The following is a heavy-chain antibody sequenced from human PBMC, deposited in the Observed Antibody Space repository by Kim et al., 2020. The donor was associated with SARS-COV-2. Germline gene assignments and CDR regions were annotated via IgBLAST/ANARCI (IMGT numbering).Heavy chain of an antibody. J-gene: IGHJ4*02. Sequence: RGSGVSTDDANSGKGRFTISRDNSKNTLYLQMNSLRAEDTAVYYGAKGEYWGQGTLVTVSS. CDR3: AKGEY. V-gene: IGHV3-23*01. CDR2: RGSGVST.